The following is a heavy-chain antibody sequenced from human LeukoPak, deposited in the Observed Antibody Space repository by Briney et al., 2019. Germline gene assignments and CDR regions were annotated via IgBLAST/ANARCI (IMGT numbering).Heavy chain of an antibody. CDR2: ISAYNGNT. V-gene: IGHV1-18*04. D-gene: IGHD3-10*01. Sequence: ASVKVSCKASGYTFTGYYMHWVRQAPGQGLEWMGWISAYNGNTNYAQKLQGRVTMTTDTSTSTAYMELRSLRSDDTAVYYCARSTDRYGQSVYYFDYWAREPWSPSPQ. CDR1: GYTFTGYY. J-gene: IGHJ4*02. CDR3: ARSTDRYGQSVYYFDY.